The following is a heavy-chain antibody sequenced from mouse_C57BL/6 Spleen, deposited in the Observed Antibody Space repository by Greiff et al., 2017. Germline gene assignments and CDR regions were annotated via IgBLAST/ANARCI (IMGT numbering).Heavy chain of an antibody. CDR3: TRDYYGSSSRAMDY. CDR1: GFTFSSYA. J-gene: IGHJ4*01. CDR2: ISSGGDYI. D-gene: IGHD1-1*01. Sequence: EVKLQESGEGLVKPGGSLKLSCAASGFTFSSYAMSWVRQTPEKRLEWVAYISSGGDYIYYADTVKGRFTISRDNARNTLYLQMSSLKSEDTAMYYCTRDYYGSSSRAMDYWGQGTSVTVSS. V-gene: IGHV5-9-1*02.